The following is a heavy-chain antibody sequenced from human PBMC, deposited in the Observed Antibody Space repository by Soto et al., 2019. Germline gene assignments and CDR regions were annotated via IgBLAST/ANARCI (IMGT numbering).Heavy chain of an antibody. Sequence: SETLSLTCAVSGGSISSCLSSWSWIRQPPGKGLEWIGEINHSGSTNYNPSLKSRVTISVDTSKNQFSLKLSSVTAADTAVYYCERGHLLGSSYYVAFGYYYYGMDVWGQGTMV. CDR1: GGSISSCLSS. V-gene: IGHV4-30-2*01. J-gene: IGHJ6*01. CDR2: INHSGST. CDR3: ERGHLLGSSYYVAFGYYYYGMDV. D-gene: IGHD3-3*01.